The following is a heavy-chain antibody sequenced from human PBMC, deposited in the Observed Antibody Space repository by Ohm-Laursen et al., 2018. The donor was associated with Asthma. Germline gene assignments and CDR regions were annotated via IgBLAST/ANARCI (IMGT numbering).Heavy chain of an antibody. CDR3: ARIPPVDTTMGYFDY. CDR1: GGTFSSYA. V-gene: IGHV1-69*01. J-gene: IGHJ4*02. D-gene: IGHD5-18*01. CDR2: IIPIFGTA. Sequence: GSSVKVSCKASGGTFSSYAFSWVRQAPGQGLEWMGGIIPIFGTANYAQKFQGRVTITADESTSTAYMELSSLRSEDTAVYYCARIPPVDTTMGYFDYWGQGTLVTVSS.